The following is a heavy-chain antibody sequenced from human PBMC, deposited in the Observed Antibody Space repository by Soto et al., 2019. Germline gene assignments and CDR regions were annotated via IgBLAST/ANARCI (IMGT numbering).Heavy chain of an antibody. Sequence: ASVKVSCKTSGYTFSNYGITWVRQAPGQALEWMGWINLYSGGTNYAQKFQGRVTMTRDTSTSTVYMELSRLRSDDTAVYYFAPFYSSRGEYYHYGMHVWGQGTTVTSP. CDR2: INLYSGGT. V-gene: IGHV1-2*02. J-gene: IGHJ6*02. CDR3: APFYSSRGEYYHYGMHV. D-gene: IGHD6-19*01. CDR1: GYTFSNYG.